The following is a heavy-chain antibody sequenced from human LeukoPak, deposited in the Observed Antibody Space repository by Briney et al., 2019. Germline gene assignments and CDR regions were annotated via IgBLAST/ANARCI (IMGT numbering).Heavy chain of an antibody. J-gene: IGHJ5*02. CDR1: GFTFSDYY. Sequence: GGSLRLSCAASGFTFSDYYMSWIRQAPGKGLEWVSYISSSGSTIYYADSVKGRFTISRDNAKNSLYLQMNSLRAEDTAVYYCARDSAAGDYGFWFDPWGRGTLVTVSS. CDR2: ISSSGSTI. CDR3: ARDSAAGDYGFWFDP. D-gene: IGHD4-17*01. V-gene: IGHV3-11*01.